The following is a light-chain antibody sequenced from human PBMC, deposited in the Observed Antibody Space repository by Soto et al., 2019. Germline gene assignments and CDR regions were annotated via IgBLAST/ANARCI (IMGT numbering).Light chain of an antibody. V-gene: IGKV1-5*03. CDR2: KAS. CDR3: QQYNGT. J-gene: IGKJ1*01. CDR1: QSISSW. Sequence: DIQMTQSPSTLSASVGDRVTITCRASQSISSWLAWYQQKPVKAPKLLIYKASSLESGVPSRFSGSGSGTEFTLTISSLQPDDFATYYCQQYNGTFGQGTKVEIK.